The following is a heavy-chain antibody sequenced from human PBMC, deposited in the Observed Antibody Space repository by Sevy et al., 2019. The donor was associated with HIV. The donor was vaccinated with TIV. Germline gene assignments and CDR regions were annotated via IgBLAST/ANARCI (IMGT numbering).Heavy chain of an antibody. CDR3: AGENARGRGYS. J-gene: IGHJ4*02. D-gene: IGHD3-10*01. CDR2: IYYNGHI. CDR1: GGSITSLY. V-gene: IGHV4-59*08. Sequence: HSETLSLTCTVSGGSITSLYWNWIRQPPGKGLEWIANIYYNGHINYSPSLKSRVTLSLDTSKNQFSLRLSSVTAADTAMYYCAGENARGRGYSWGQGTLVTVSS.